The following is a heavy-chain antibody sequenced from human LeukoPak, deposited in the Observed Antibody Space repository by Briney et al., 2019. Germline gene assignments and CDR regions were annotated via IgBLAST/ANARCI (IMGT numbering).Heavy chain of an antibody. J-gene: IGHJ4*02. V-gene: IGHV1-2*02. CDR2: INPNNGGT. CDR3: ARGPSPAAFDY. Sequence: ASVKVSCKASGYTFTGYYMHWVRQAPGQGLEWMGWINPNNGGTNYAQKFQGRVTMTRDTSISTAYMELSRLRYDDTAVYYCARGPSPAAFDYWGQGTLVTVPS. CDR1: GYTFTGYY. D-gene: IGHD6-13*01.